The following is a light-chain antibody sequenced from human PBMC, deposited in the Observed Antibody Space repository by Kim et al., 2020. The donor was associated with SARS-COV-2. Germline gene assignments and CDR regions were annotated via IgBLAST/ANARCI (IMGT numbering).Light chain of an antibody. CDR3: QQYGRG. J-gene: IGKJ5*01. Sequence: LSLSPGERATLSCRASQSVSSSYLAWYQQKPGQAPRLLIYGASSRATGIPDRFSGSGSGTDFTLTISRLEPEDFAVYYCQQYGRGFGQGTRLEIK. V-gene: IGKV3-20*01. CDR1: QSVSSSY. CDR2: GAS.